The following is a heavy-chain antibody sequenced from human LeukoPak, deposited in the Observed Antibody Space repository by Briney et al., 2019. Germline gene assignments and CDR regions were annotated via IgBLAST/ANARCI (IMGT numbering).Heavy chain of an antibody. D-gene: IGHD1-7*01. CDR3: ARGGGRKLYYFDY. CDR2: IYYSGST. Sequence: SETLSLTCAVYGGSFSGYYWSWIRQPPGKGLEWIGYIYYSGSTNYNPSLKSRVTISVDTSKNQFSLKLSSVTAADTAVYYCARGGGRKLYYFDYWGQGTLVTVSS. J-gene: IGHJ4*02. V-gene: IGHV4-59*01. CDR1: GGSFSGYY.